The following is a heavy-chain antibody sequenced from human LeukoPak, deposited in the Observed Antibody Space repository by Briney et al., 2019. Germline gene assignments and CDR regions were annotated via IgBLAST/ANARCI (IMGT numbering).Heavy chain of an antibody. CDR3: ARDWVGSRVLRFLEWLSPDAFDI. CDR1: GYTFTSYG. Sequence: GASVNVSCKASGYTFTSYGISWVRQAPGQGLEWMGRISAYNGNTNYAQKLQGRVTMTTDTSTSTAYMELRSLRSDDTAVYYCARDWVGSRVLRFLEWLSPDAFDIWGQGTMVTVSS. CDR2: ISAYNGNT. J-gene: IGHJ3*02. V-gene: IGHV1-18*01. D-gene: IGHD3-3*01.